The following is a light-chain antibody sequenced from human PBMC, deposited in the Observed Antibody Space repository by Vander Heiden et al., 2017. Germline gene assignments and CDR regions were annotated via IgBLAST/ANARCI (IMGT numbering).Light chain of an antibody. CDR3: QQYGRSLT. Sequence: DIVFTQSPGTLSLSPGERATLSCRASQSISSSYLAWYQQKPGQAPRLLIYGASNRATGIPDRFSGTGSGTDFTLTISRLEPEDFAVYYCQQYGRSLTFGGGTKVEIK. CDR1: QSISSSY. V-gene: IGKV3-20*01. J-gene: IGKJ4*01. CDR2: GAS.